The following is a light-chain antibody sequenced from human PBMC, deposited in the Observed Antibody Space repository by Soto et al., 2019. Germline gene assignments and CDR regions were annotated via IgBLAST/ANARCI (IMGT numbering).Light chain of an antibody. Sequence: EIVLTQSPGTLSLSPGQRATLSCRASQSVSSSYLAWYQQKPGQAPRLLIYGASSRATGIPDRFSGSGSGTDFTLTISRLEPEDFAVYYCQLRYTFGQGTKVDIK. CDR2: GAS. CDR1: QSVSSSY. J-gene: IGKJ2*01. CDR3: QLRYT. V-gene: IGKV3-20*01.